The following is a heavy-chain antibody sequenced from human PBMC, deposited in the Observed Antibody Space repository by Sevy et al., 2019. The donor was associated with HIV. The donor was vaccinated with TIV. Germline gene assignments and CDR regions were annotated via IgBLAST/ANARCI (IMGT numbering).Heavy chain of an antibody. V-gene: IGHV3-23*01. CDR1: GFTFRTYA. J-gene: IGHJ3*02. CDR2: ISGSGGST. D-gene: IGHD3-22*01. CDR3: AKDYYESSGYYPMDAFDI. Sequence: GGSLRLSCAASGFTFRTYAMNWVRQAPGKGLEWVSGISGSGGSTYYADSVKGRFTISRDNSKNTLYLQMNSLRAEDTAVYYCAKDYYESSGYYPMDAFDIWGQGTMVTVSS.